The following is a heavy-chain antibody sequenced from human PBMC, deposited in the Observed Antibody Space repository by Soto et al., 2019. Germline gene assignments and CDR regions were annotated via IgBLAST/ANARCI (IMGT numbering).Heavy chain of an antibody. Sequence: GGSLRLSCVGSELTFSSPWMHWVRQAPGKGLVWVSRIGPDGSYTAYADSVRGRFTISRDNAKNTVYLQMNSLRAEDTAVYYFTRDRAEPQHYYDYPAQRYIDTGSS. CDR3: TRDRAEPQHYYDY. J-gene: IGHJ4*02. V-gene: IGHV3-74*03. CDR2: IGPDGSYT. CDR1: ELTFSSPW. D-gene: IGHD1-26*01.